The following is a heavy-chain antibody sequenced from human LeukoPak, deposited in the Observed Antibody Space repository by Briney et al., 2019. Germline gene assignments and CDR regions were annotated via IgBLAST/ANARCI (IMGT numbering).Heavy chain of an antibody. CDR1: GYTFTSYS. CDR3: ARGLRRERGYSGYAVMV. V-gene: IGHV1-3*01. D-gene: IGHD5-12*01. CDR2: INAGNGYT. J-gene: IGHJ4*02. Sequence: ASVKVSCKASGYTFTSYSMHWVRQAPGQRLEWMGWINAGNGYTKYSQKFQGRVTITRDTSASTAYMELSRLRSDDTAVYYCARGLRRERGYSGYAVMVWGQGTLVTVSS.